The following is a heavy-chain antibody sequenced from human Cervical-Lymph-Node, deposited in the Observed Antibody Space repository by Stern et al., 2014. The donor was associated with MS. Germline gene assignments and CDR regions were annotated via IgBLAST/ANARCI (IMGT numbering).Heavy chain of an antibody. CDR1: GFSLSKRA. CDR2: IGVDSDAT. D-gene: IGHD3/OR15-3a*01. Sequence: VQLVESGGGLVQPGGSLTLSCGAYGFSLSKRAMTWVRQSPGRGLEWVSAIGVDSDATYYIDSVKGRFTISRDNSRNIVTLQMNSVRVDDTARYYCARGLDNFDLWGQGSLVTVSS. V-gene: IGHV3-23*04. J-gene: IGHJ4*02. CDR3: ARGLDNFDL.